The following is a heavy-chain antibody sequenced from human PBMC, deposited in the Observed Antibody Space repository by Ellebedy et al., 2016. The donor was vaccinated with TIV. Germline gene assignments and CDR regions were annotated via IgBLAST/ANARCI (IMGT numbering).Heavy chain of an antibody. J-gene: IGHJ6*02. CDR1: GVPVTSGDSF. V-gene: IGHV4-39*02. D-gene: IGHD4-17*01. Sequence: SETLSLXXTVSGVPVTSGDSFWGWIRQPPGKGLELIGTIENSGSTNYSPSLKSRVTISMDTSKNHFTLRLTSVTAADTAVYFCARGFVTTVNSMDVWGQGTMVTVSS. CDR2: IENSGST. CDR3: ARGFVTTVNSMDV.